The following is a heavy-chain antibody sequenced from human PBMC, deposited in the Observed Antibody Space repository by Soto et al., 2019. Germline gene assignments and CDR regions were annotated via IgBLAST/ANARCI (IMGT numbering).Heavy chain of an antibody. Sequence: XGSLGLSCAASGFSFSNSGMHWVRQAPGKGLERVAVIWFGGRTKFYAHSVNGRFSISRDNSNNPLYLQMENLRIDDTAVYYCARGRVQAGNGGDRFDPWGQGTLVTVSS. CDR3: ARGRVQAGNGGDRFDP. CDR2: IWFGGRTK. J-gene: IGHJ5*02. V-gene: IGHV3-33*01. D-gene: IGHD3-16*01. CDR1: GFSFSNSG.